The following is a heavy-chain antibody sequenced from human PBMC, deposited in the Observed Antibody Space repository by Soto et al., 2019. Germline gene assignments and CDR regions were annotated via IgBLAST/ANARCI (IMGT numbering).Heavy chain of an antibody. V-gene: IGHV3-20*04. CDR3: ARDSRSKSFDI. CDR1: GFTFGDFG. CDR2: INYNGGSA. Sequence: GGSLRLSCAASGFTFGDFGMGWVRQAPGKGLEWVSGINYNGGSAGYADSVKGRFTISRDNAKNSLYLQMNNLRAEDTALYYCARDSRSKSFDIWGQGTMVTVSS. J-gene: IGHJ3*02.